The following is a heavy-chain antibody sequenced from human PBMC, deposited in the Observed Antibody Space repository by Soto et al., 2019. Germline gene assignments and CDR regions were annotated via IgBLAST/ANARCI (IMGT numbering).Heavy chain of an antibody. CDR2: INVYNGNT. Sequence: GASVEVSRKASGYTFTSYCISWVRQAPGRGLGWVGGINVYNGNTNYAQKFQGRVTMTTDTSTSTAYMELRRLRSEDTAVYYCARAPGSDYYDSSGYHRPLDYWAQGTLVTVSS. D-gene: IGHD3-22*01. CDR3: ARAPGSDYYDSSGYHRPLDY. J-gene: IGHJ4*02. CDR1: GYTFTSYC. V-gene: IGHV1-18*01.